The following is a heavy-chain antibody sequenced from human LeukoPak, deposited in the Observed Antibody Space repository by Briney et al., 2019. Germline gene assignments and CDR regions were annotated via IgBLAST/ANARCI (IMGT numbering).Heavy chain of an antibody. V-gene: IGHV4-59*10. CDR1: GGSFSGYY. CDR3: ARGGVGLFDY. J-gene: IGHJ4*02. D-gene: IGHD3-16*01. CDR2: IYTSGST. Sequence: SETLSLTCAVYGGSFSGYYWSWIRQPAGKGLEWIGRIYTSGSTNYNPSLKSRVTMSVDTSKNQSSLKLSSVTAADTAVYYCARGGVGLFDYWGQGTLVTVSS.